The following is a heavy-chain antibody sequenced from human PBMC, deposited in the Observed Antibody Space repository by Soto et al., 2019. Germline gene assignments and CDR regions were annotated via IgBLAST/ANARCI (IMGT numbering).Heavy chain of an antibody. CDR1: GFTFSNHA. Sequence: GGSLRLSCAASGFTFSNHAMSWVRQAPGKGLEWVAGIGCGGRDKYYADSVKGRFTISRDNSKNTLNLQMNSLRADDTAVYYCAKALGELSPESYDYWGQGTLVTVSS. D-gene: IGHD3-16*02. CDR2: IGCGGRDK. J-gene: IGHJ4*02. CDR3: AKALGELSPESYDY. V-gene: IGHV3-23*01.